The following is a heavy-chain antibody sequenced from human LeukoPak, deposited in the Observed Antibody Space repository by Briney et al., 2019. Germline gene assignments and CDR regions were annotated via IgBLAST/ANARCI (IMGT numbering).Heavy chain of an antibody. CDR2: IKSKTDGGTT. CDR1: GFTFSNAW. D-gene: IGHD5-12*01. CDR3: TTEWLPRKYYFDY. Sequence: GGSLRLSCAASGFTFSNAWMSWVRRAPGKGLEWVGRIKSKTDGGTTDYAAPVKGRFTISRDDSKNTLYLQMNSLKIEDTAVYYCTTEWLPRKYYFDYWGQGTLVTVSS. J-gene: IGHJ4*02. V-gene: IGHV3-15*01.